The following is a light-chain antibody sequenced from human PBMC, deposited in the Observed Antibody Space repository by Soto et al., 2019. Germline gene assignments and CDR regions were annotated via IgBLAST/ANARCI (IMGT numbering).Light chain of an antibody. Sequence: QLVRTQSPSASASLGASVKRTCTLSSGHSCYAIAWHQQQPEKGPRYLMKINSDGSHSKGDGIPDRYSGSSSGAERYLTISSLQSEDEADYSCQTWGTGSWVFGVGNRLNVL. CDR2: INSDGSH. CDR3: QTWGTGSWV. J-gene: IGLJ3*02. V-gene: IGLV4-69*01. CDR1: SGHSCYA.